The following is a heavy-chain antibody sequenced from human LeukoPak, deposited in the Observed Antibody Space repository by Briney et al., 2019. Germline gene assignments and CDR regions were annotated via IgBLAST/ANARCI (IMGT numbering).Heavy chain of an antibody. CDR1: GFTFSSYS. Sequence: PGGSLRLSCAASGFTFSSYSMNWVRQAPGKGLEWVSYISSSSSTIYYADSVKGRFTISRDNAKNSLYLQMNSLRAEDTAVYYCARGRYYDILTGSPYYYMDVWGKGTTVTVSS. V-gene: IGHV3-48*01. D-gene: IGHD3-9*01. J-gene: IGHJ6*03. CDR3: ARGRYYDILTGSPYYYMDV. CDR2: ISSSSSTI.